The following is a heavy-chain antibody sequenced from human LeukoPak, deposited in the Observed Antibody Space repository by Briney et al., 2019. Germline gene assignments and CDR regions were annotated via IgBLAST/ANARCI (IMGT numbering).Heavy chain of an antibody. D-gene: IGHD4-17*01. V-gene: IGHV3-23*01. CDR1: GFTVSTKY. CDR2: ISAGADST. J-gene: IGHJ5*01. Sequence: GGSLRLSCAASGFTVSTKYMSWVRQAPGKGLEWVSAISAGADSTYYADSVQGRFTISRDNSKNTLYLQMSGLRAEDTAVYFCARGAYGDYDSWGQGTLVTVSS. CDR3: ARGAYGDYDS.